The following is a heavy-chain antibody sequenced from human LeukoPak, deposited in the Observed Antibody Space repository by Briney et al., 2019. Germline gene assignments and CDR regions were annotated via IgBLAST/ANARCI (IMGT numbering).Heavy chain of an antibody. CDR2: ISGSGGSA. Sequence: GGSLRLSCVGSGFSFSTYGMSWVRQAPGKGLEWVSVISGSGGSANYADSVKGRFTVSRDNSKNTLYLQMNSLRAEDTAVYYCANGEVYFDYWGQGTLVTVSS. CDR1: GFSFSTYG. V-gene: IGHV3-23*01. J-gene: IGHJ4*02. D-gene: IGHD4-17*01. CDR3: ANGEVYFDY.